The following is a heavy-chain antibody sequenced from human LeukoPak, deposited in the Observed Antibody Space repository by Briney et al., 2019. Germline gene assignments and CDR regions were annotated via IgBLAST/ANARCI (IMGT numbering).Heavy chain of an antibody. CDR1: GFTFSSYG. V-gene: IGHV3-30*02. J-gene: IGHJ4*02. CDR2: IRYDGSNK. CDR3: AKGRITIFGEGYFDY. D-gene: IGHD3-3*01. Sequence: GGSLRLSCAASGFTFSSYGMHWVRQAPGKGLEWVAFIRYDGSNKYYADSVKGRFTISRDNSKNTLYLQMNSLRAEDTAVYYCAKGRITIFGEGYFDYWGQGTLVTVSS.